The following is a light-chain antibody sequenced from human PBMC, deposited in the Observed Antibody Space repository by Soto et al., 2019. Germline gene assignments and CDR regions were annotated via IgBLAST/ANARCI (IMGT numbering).Light chain of an antibody. CDR1: SYNIGRNT. Sequence: QSVLTEPPAASGTPGQRVTISCSGRSYNIGRNTVNWYQQLPGTAPKLLIYSNNQRPSGVPDRFSGSKYGTSAPLAISELESEDEADYYCAAWDDSLNGRHYAFRPGTMVTVL. CDR2: SNN. J-gene: IGLJ1*01. V-gene: IGLV1-44*01. CDR3: AAWDDSLNGRHYA.